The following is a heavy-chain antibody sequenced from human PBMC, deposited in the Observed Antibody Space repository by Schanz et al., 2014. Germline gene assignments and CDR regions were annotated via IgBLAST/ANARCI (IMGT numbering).Heavy chain of an antibody. J-gene: IGHJ2*01. CDR2: VFPNGIT. Sequence: QVQLQQWGAGLLKPSQTLSLTCTVSGGSIRSGTYYWSWIRQPAGKALEWVGRVFPNGITNYNPSLKSRVTISLDTSNNHSSLPLTSLTAADTAVYYCARDTTWRLDLWGRGTLVTVSS. V-gene: IGHV4-61*02. CDR3: ARDTTWRLDL. CDR1: GGSIRSGTYY. D-gene: IGHD1-1*01.